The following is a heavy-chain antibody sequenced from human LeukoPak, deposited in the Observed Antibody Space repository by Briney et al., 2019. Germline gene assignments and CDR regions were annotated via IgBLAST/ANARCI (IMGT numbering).Heavy chain of an antibody. V-gene: IGHV4-39*07. Sequence: PSETLSLTCTVSGGSISTSNYYWGWIRQPPGKGLEWIGSIYYSGSTYYNPSLKSRVTISVDTSKNQFSLKLSSVTAADTAVYYCARLTQLKQWLVLWMASHNWFDPWGQGTLVTVSS. CDR3: ARLTQLKQWLVLWMASHNWFDP. CDR2: IYYSGST. CDR1: GGSISTSNYY. D-gene: IGHD6-19*01. J-gene: IGHJ5*02.